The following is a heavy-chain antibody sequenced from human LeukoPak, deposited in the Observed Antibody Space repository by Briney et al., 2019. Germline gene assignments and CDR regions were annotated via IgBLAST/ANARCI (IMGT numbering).Heavy chain of an antibody. CDR1: GFTFSSYG. D-gene: IGHD2-8*01. CDR2: ISHDGNVQ. V-gene: IGHV3-30*18. Sequence: PGGSLRLSCAASGFTFSSYGMQWVRQAPGKGLEWVAVISHDGNVQHYADPVKGAFTISRDNSGTTLYLQMNGLRDEDTAMYYCAKEGTRMASSYFDYWGQGTLITVSS. J-gene: IGHJ4*02. CDR3: AKEGTRMASSYFDY.